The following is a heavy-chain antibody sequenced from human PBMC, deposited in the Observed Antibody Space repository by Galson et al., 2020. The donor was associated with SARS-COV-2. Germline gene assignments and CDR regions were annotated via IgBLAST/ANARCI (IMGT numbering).Heavy chain of an antibody. CDR3: WMVPRYYYYMDV. V-gene: IGHV3-9*01. J-gene: IGHJ6*03. Sequence: GGSLRLSCAASGFTFDDYAMHWVRQAPGKGLEWVSGISWNSGSIGYADSVKGRFTISRDNAKNSLYLQMNSLRAEDTALYYCWMVPRYYYYMDVWGKGTTVTVSS. CDR1: GFTFDDYA. CDR2: ISWNSGSI. D-gene: IGHD6-19*01.